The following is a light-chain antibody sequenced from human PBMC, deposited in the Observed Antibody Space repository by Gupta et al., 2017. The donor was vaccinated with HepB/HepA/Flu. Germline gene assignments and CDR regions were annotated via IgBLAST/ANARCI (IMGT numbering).Light chain of an antibody. V-gene: IGLV1-44*01. J-gene: IGLJ2*01. CDR2: HNN. CDR1: SSNIGSTT. Sequence: QSVLTQPPSASGNPGQPVTMSCSGSSSNIGSTTVNWYQQVPGTAPKLLIYHNNQRPSGVPDRFSGSKSGTSASLAISGLQSEDEADYYCATWDDSLSRPVFGGGTTLTVL. CDR3: ATWDDSLSRPV.